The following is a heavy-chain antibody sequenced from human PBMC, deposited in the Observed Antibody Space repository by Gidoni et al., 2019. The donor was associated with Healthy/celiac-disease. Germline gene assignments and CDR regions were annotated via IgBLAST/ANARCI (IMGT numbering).Heavy chain of an antibody. J-gene: IGHJ4*02. Sequence: QVTLKESGPALVKPTQPLTLTCTFSGFSLSTSGMRVSWIRQPPGKALEWLARIDWDDDKFYSTSLKTRLTISKDTSKNQVVLTMTNMDPVDTATYYCARTPSMVRGVSHFDYWGQGTLVTVSS. CDR3: ARTPSMVRGVSHFDY. CDR2: IDWDDDK. D-gene: IGHD3-10*01. V-gene: IGHV2-70*04. CDR1: GFSLSTSGMR.